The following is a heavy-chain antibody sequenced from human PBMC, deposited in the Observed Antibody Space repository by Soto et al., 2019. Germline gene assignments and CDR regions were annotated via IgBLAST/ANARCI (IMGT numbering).Heavy chain of an antibody. CDR1: GYTFSDFD. D-gene: IGHD3-16*01. Sequence: QAHLEQSGAELKRPGASVKVSCKASGYTFSDFDINWLRQASGQGPEWMGWMNAKSGDTFFPQRCQGKFNMTWDTSLSTAYKEVGSLTSDDTAIYDCARGNPFNYAGFAVWGQGTTVAFSS. CDR2: MNAKSGDT. CDR3: ARGNPFNYAGFAV. J-gene: IGHJ6*02. V-gene: IGHV1-8*01.